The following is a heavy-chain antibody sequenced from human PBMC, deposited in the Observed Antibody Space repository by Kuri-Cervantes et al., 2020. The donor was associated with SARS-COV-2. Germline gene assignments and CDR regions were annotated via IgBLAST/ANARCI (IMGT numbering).Heavy chain of an antibody. CDR2: ISSSSSQR. D-gene: IGHD2-15*01. CDR3: ARDRVVEAFDI. V-gene: IGHV3-21*01. CDR1: GFTFTSYS. J-gene: IGHJ3*02. Sequence: GESLKISCAASGFTFTSYSMTWVRQAPGKGLEWVSSISSSSSQRFYVDSVKGRFTISRDNAKNSLYLQMNSLRAEDTAVYYCARDRVVEAFDIWGQGTMVTVSS.